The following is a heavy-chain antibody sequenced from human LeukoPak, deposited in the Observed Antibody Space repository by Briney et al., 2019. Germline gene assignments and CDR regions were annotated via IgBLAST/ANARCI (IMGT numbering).Heavy chain of an antibody. CDR1: GGSISSYY. CDR3: ARHVDFWSGYTD. Sequence: PSETLSLTCTVSGGSISSYYWSWIRQPPGKGLEWIGYIHYSGSTNYNPSLKSRVTISVDTSKNQFSLKLSSVTAADTAVYYCARHVDFWSGYTDWGQGTLVTVSS. D-gene: IGHD3-3*01. CDR2: IHYSGST. J-gene: IGHJ4*02. V-gene: IGHV4-59*08.